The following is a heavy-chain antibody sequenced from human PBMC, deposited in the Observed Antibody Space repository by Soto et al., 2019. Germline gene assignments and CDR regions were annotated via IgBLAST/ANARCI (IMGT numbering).Heavy chain of an antibody. CDR3: ARDMAAADFMKPYSYYYYYMDV. CDR2: IYSGGST. CDR1: GFTVSSNY. D-gene: IGHD6-13*01. Sequence: GGSLRLSCAASGFTVSSNYMSWVRQAPGKGLEWVSVIYSGGSTYYADSVKGRFTISRDNSKNTLYLQMNSLRAEDTAVYYCARDMAAADFMKPYSYYYYYMDVWGKGTTVTVSS. V-gene: IGHV3-66*01. J-gene: IGHJ6*03.